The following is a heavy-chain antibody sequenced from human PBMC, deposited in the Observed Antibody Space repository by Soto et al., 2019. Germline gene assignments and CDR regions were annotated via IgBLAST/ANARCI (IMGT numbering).Heavy chain of an antibody. V-gene: IGHV5-51*01. CDR3: ARLPGGSCQQGYYCYMDV. CDR2: IYPGDSDT. Sequence: GESLKISCKGSGYSFTSYWIGWVRQMPGKGLEWMGIIYPGDSDTRYSPSFQGQVTISADKSISTAYLQWSSLKASDTAMYYCARLPGGSCQQGYYCYMDVWGKGTTVTVSS. D-gene: IGHD2-15*01. J-gene: IGHJ6*03. CDR1: GYSFTSYW.